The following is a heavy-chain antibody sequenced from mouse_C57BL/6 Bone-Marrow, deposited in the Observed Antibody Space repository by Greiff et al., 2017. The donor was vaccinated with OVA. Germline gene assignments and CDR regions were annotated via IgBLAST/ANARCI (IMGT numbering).Heavy chain of an antibody. CDR2: IDPENGDT. J-gene: IGHJ3*01. V-gene: IGHV14-4*01. Sequence: DVQLQESGAELVRPGASVKLSCTASGFNIKDDYMHWVKQRPEQGLEWIGWIDPENGDTEYASKFQGKATITADTSSNTAYLQLSSLTSEDTAVYYCTTRGDYDGFAYWGQGTLVTVSA. CDR1: GFNIKDDY. D-gene: IGHD2-4*01. CDR3: TTRGDYDGFAY.